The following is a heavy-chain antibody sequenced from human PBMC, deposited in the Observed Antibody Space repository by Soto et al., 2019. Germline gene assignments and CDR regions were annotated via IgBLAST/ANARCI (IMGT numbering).Heavy chain of an antibody. V-gene: IGHV3-23*01. Sequence: GGSLRLSCAASGFTFSSYAMSWVRQAPGKGLEWVSAISGSGGSTYYADSVKGRFTISRDNSKNTLYLQMNSLRAEDTAVYYCANTYYDSSGYYNPRGGMDVWGQGTTVTVSS. CDR2: ISGSGGST. CDR1: GFTFSSYA. J-gene: IGHJ6*02. CDR3: ANTYYDSSGYYNPRGGMDV. D-gene: IGHD3-22*01.